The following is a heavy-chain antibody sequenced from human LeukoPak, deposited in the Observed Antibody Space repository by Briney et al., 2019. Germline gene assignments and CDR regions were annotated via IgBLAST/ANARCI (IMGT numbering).Heavy chain of an antibody. CDR1: GGSISSNSYY. V-gene: IGHV4-39*07. CDR3: ARDIAAVAGTFSLDV. D-gene: IGHD6-19*01. J-gene: IGHJ6*04. CDR2: IYYSGST. Sequence: TSETLSLTCAVSGGSISSNSYYWGWIRQPPGKGLEWIGSIYYSGSTYYNPSLKSRVTISVDTSKNQFSLKLSSVTAADTAVYYCARDIAAVAGTFSLDVWGKGTTVTVSS.